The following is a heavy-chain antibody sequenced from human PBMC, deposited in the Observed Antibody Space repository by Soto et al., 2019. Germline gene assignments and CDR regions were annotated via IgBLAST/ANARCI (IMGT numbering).Heavy chain of an antibody. V-gene: IGHV1-69*13. D-gene: IGHD3-22*01. CDR3: ARDKNYYDHDAFDI. CDR2: IIPIFGTA. Sequence: SVKVSCKASGGTFSSYAISWVRQAPGQGLEWMGGIIPIFGTANYAQKFQGRVTITADESTSTAYMELSSLRSEDTAVYYCARDKNYYDHDAFDIWGQGTMVTVSS. J-gene: IGHJ3*02. CDR1: GGTFSSYA.